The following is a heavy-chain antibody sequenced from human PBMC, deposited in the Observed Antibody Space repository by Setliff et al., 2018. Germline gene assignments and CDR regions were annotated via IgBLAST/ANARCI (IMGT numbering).Heavy chain of an antibody. D-gene: IGHD3-10*01. V-gene: IGHV4-39*01. CDR2: IYYSGST. J-gene: IGHJ6*03. Sequence: PSETLSLTCRVSGGSISSGNYYWGLIRQPLGKGLEWVETIYYSGSTYSNPSLKSRLIISVDEPDNQFSVKLSSVTAADTAVYYCARHKSNGSGSYPSLYMDVWGKGIMVTVSS. CDR3: ARHKSNGSGSYPSLYMDV. CDR1: GGSISSGNYY.